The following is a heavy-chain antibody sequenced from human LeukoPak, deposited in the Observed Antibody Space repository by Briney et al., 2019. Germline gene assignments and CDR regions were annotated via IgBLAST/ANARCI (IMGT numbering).Heavy chain of an antibody. CDR3: GRDSRSGWGNWFDP. Sequence: TSETLSLTCTVSGGSISSYYWSWIRQPPGKGLEWIGYIYYSGSTNYNPSLESRVDISVDTSNNHFSLKLSSVTAAETAVYYYGRDSRSGWGNWFDPWGQGTLVTVSS. CDR2: IYYSGST. CDR1: GGSISSYY. V-gene: IGHV4-59*12. D-gene: IGHD6-19*01. J-gene: IGHJ5*02.